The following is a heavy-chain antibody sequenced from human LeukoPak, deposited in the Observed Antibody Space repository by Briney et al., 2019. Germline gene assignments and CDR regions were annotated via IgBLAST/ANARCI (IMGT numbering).Heavy chain of an antibody. CDR1: GYTFTNYY. Sequence: ASVKVSCKASGYTFTNYYMHWVRQAPGQGLEWMGIINPSGGTTIYAQKFQGRVTMTEDTSTDTAYMELSSLRSEDTAVYYCAIRSGSYSWYFDYWGQGTLVTVSS. CDR3: AIRSGSYSWYFDY. J-gene: IGHJ4*02. D-gene: IGHD1-26*01. CDR2: INPSGGTT. V-gene: IGHV1-46*01.